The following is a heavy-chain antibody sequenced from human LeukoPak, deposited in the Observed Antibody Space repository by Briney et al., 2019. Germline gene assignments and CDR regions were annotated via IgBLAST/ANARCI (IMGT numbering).Heavy chain of an antibody. CDR3: ARASRRGRITIFGVVIESNYYYMDV. J-gene: IGHJ6*03. Sequence: SETLSLTCTVSGGSISSYYWSWIRQPPGKGLEWIGYIYYSGSTNYNPSLKSRVTISVDTSKNQFSLKLSSVTAADTAVYYCARASRRGRITIFGVVIESNYYYMDVWGKGTTVTVSS. V-gene: IGHV4-59*12. CDR2: IYYSGST. CDR1: GGSISSYY. D-gene: IGHD3-3*01.